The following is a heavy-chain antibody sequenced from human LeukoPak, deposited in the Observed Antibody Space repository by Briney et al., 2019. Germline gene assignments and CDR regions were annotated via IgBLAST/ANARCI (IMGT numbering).Heavy chain of an antibody. CDR1: GGSISSYY. Sequence: SETLSLTCTVSGGSISSYYWSWIRQPPGKGLEWIGYIYTSGSTNYNPSLKSRVTISVDTSKNQFSLKLSSVTAADTAVYYCARHRGDYSMNYYYYMDVWGKGTTVTVSS. CDR2: IYTSGST. V-gene: IGHV4-4*09. J-gene: IGHJ6*03. CDR3: ARHRGDYSMNYYYYMDV. D-gene: IGHD4-11*01.